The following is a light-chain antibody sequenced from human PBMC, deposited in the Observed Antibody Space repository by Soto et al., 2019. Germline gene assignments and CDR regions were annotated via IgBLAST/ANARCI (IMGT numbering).Light chain of an antibody. J-gene: IGLJ3*02. CDR1: NSDVGNYNF. V-gene: IGLV2-11*01. Sequence: QSALTQPRSVSGSPGQAVTISCTGTNSDVGNYNFVSWYQHHPGKAPKLMIYDVTKRPSGVPDRFSGSKSGNTASLTISGLQPEDEADHYCCTYAGSVHQFGGVTKLTVL. CDR2: DVT. CDR3: CTYAGSVHQ.